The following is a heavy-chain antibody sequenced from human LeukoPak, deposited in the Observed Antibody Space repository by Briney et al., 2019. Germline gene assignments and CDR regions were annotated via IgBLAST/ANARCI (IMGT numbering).Heavy chain of an antibody. CDR1: GFTFSSYA. J-gene: IGHJ4*02. D-gene: IGHD2-21*02. V-gene: IGHV3-23*01. Sequence: GGSLRLSCAASGFTFSSYAMSWVRQAPGKGLEWVSAISGSGYSTYYADSVKGRFTISRDNSKNTLYLQMNSLRAEDTAVYYCAKWKIVVVTATSFDYWGQGTLVTASS. CDR2: ISGSGYST. CDR3: AKWKIVVVTATSFDY.